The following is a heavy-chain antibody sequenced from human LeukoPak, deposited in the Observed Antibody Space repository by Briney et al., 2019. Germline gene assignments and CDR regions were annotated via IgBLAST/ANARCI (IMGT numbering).Heavy chain of an antibody. CDR2: IYHSGST. D-gene: IGHD5-12*01. V-gene: IGHV4-38-2*02. CDR3: ARKDPGYSGYSDFDY. CDR1: GYSISSGYY. Sequence: SETLSLTCTVCGYSISSGYYWGWIRQPPGKGLEWIGNIYHSGSTYYNPSLKSRVTISLDTSKNQFSLKLSSVTAADTAVYYCARKDPGYSGYSDFDYWGQGTLVTVSS. J-gene: IGHJ4*02.